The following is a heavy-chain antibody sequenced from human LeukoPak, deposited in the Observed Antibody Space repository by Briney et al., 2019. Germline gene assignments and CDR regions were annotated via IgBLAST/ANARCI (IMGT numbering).Heavy chain of an antibody. D-gene: IGHD5-24*01. CDR1: GFTFSSYA. Sequence: PGGSLRLSCAASGFTFSSYAMSWVRQAPGKGLEWVSAISGSGGSTYYADSVKGRFTISRDNSKNTLYLQMNSLRAEDTAVYYCARDRGDGYNWYYYYGMDVWGQGTTVTVSS. CDR3: ARDRGDGYNWYYYYGMDV. V-gene: IGHV3-23*01. J-gene: IGHJ6*02. CDR2: ISGSGGST.